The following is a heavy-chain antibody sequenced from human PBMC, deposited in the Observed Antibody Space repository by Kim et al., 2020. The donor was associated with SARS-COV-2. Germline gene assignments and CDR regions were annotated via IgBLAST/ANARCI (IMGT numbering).Heavy chain of an antibody. CDR1: GFTFSNAW. CDR3: TTASWSWWFGELFFAGFDP. CDR2: IKSKTDGGTT. Sequence: GGSLRLSCAASGFTFSNAWMSWVRQAPGKGLEWVGRIKSKTDGGTTDYAAPVKGRFTISRDDSKNTLYLQMNSLKTEDTAVYYCTTASWSWWFGELFFAGFDPWGQGTLVTVSS. V-gene: IGHV3-15*01. D-gene: IGHD3-10*01. J-gene: IGHJ5*02.